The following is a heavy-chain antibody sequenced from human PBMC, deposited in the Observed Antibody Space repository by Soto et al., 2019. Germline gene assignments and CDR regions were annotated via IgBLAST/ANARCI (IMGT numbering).Heavy chain of an antibody. D-gene: IGHD3-9*01. V-gene: IGHV3-23*01. CDR2: ISGSGGST. Sequence: EVQLLESGGCLVQPGGSLRLSCAASGFTFSSYAMSWVRQAPGKGLEWVSAISGSGGSTYYADSVNGRFTISRDNSKNTLYLQMNSMRAEDTAVYYCAKDQRVLRYFDWSFDYWGKGTLVTVS. J-gene: IGHJ4*02. CDR1: GFTFSSYA. CDR3: AKDQRVLRYFDWSFDY.